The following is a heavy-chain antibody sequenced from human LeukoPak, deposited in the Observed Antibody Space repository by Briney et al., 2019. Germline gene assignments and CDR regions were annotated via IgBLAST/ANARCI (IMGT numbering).Heavy chain of an antibody. D-gene: IGHD1-20*01. CDR2: ISGSGGST. Sequence: GGSLRFSCAASGFTFSSYGMSWVRQAPGKGLEWVSAISGSGGSTYYADSVKGRFTISRDNAKNSLYLQMNSLRAEDTAVYYCARINWNDEYYFDYWGQGTLVTVSS. CDR3: ARINWNDEYYFDY. V-gene: IGHV3-23*01. J-gene: IGHJ4*02. CDR1: GFTFSSYG.